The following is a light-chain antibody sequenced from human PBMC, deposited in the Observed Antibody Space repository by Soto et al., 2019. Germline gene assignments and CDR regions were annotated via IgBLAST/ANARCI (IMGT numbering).Light chain of an antibody. CDR1: QAIGTW. CDR2: GAS. Sequence: DIQMTQSPSSVSASVGDRVTITCRASQAIGTWLGWYQQKPGKAPKLLIYGASTLQSGVPSRFSGSGSGTGFTLAITSLQAEDFATYFCQQGNTIPPWTFGQGTKVEMK. J-gene: IGKJ1*01. CDR3: QQGNTIPPWT. V-gene: IGKV1-12*01.